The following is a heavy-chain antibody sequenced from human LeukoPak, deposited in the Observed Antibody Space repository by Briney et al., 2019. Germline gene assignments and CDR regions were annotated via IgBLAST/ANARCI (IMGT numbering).Heavy chain of an antibody. Sequence: PGGSLRLSCAVSGFTFSSLWLSWVRQAPGKGLEWVATITQDGSQTHYVDSVKGRFTISRDNAKDSLYLQMNSLRVEDTAVYFCARGTTVTTPFDYWGQGTLVTVSS. D-gene: IGHD4-17*01. CDR1: GFTFSSLW. CDR2: ITQDGSQT. V-gene: IGHV3-7*05. CDR3: ARGTTVTTPFDY. J-gene: IGHJ4*02.